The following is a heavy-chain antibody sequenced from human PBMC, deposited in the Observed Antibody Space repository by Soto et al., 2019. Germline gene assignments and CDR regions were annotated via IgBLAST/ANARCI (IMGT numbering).Heavy chain of an antibody. CDR2: IDWDDYK. CDR1: GFSLGTTGMR. V-gene: IGHV2-70*04. J-gene: IGHJ4*02. D-gene: IGHD6-13*01. Sequence: SGPTLVNPTQTLTLTCTVSGFSLGTTGMRMSWSRQPPGKALQCLARIDWDDYKFYSTSLKTRLTISKDTAKNQVILTMTNMDAVDTATYYCTRADVGSHRFEFWARGIMDTVSS. CDR3: TRADVGSHRFEF.